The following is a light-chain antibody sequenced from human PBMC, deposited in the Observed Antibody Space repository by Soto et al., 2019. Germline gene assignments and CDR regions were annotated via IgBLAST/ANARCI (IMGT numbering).Light chain of an antibody. V-gene: IGLV2-14*01. CDR1: RSDIGSYNY. CDR3: ISYTGSSTSYV. Sequence: SVLTQPSSVSGSPGQSSTISCSGTRSDIGSYNYVAWYQQFPGKTTKILIYGVSNRPSGVSSRFSGSKSGNTASLTISGLQAEDEADYYCISYTGSSTSYVFGSGTKVTVL. CDR2: GVS. J-gene: IGLJ1*01.